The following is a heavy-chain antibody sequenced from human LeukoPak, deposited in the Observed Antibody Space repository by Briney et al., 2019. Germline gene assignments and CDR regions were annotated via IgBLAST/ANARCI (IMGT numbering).Heavy chain of an antibody. Sequence: GGSLRLSCAASGFTFSSYGMHWVRQAPGKGLEWVAVIWYDGSNKYYADSVKGRFTISRDNSKNTLYLQMNSLRAEDTAVYYCARAYSGYDLVTDYWGQGTLVTVSS. D-gene: IGHD5-12*01. J-gene: IGHJ4*02. V-gene: IGHV3-33*01. CDR1: GFTFSSYG. CDR2: IWYDGSNK. CDR3: ARAYSGYDLVTDY.